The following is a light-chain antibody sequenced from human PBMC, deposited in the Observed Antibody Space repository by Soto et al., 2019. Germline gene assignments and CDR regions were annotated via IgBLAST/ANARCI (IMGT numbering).Light chain of an antibody. Sequence: QSALTQPPSVSGSPGQSVAISCTGTSSDVGSYNRVSWYQQAPGTAPKVMIYEVSNRPSGVPDRFSGSKSGNTASLTISGLQPEDEADYYCYSFTSSNTYVFGTGTKATGL. CDR3: YSFTSSNTYV. V-gene: IGLV2-18*02. CDR1: SSDVGSYNR. CDR2: EVS. J-gene: IGLJ1*01.